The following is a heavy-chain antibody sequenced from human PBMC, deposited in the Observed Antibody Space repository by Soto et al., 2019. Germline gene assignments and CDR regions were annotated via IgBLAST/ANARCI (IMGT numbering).Heavy chain of an antibody. CDR3: ARDGNTYGFLDY. CDR2: ISVYHGNT. Sequence: QVQLVQSGTEVKKPGASVNVSCKASGYTFTNYVITWVRRAPGQGLEWMGWISVYHGNTKYAQKFQGRVTMTTDTSTSTDYMELMSLRSDDTAFYYCARDGNTYGFLDYWGQGTLVTVSS. D-gene: IGHD5-18*01. V-gene: IGHV1-18*01. J-gene: IGHJ4*02. CDR1: GYTFTNYV.